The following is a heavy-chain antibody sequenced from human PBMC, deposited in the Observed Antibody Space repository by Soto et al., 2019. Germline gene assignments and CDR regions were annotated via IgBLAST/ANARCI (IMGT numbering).Heavy chain of an antibody. CDR3: ARDPEMTPGSAFDI. CDR1: GFTFSDYW. Sequence: PGGSLRLSCAASGFTFSDYWMGWFRQAPGKGLEWVANIDKGGSGTYFVDSVEGRFTVSRDNAKNSLYLQMNSLRAEDTAVYFCARDPEMTPGSAFDIWGQGTMVTVSS. D-gene: IGHD1-26*01. J-gene: IGHJ3*02. V-gene: IGHV3-7*01. CDR2: IDKGGSGT.